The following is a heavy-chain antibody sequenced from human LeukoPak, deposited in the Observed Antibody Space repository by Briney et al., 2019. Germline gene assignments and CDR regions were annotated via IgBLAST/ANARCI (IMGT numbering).Heavy chain of an antibody. Sequence: GGSLRLCCAASGFTFSNAWMSWVHQAPGKGLEWVDRIKSQTDGGTTDYAAPVKGRFTISRDDSKNTLYLQMNSLKTEDTAVYYCTTDGGLPAAAPMNYWGQGTLVTVSS. J-gene: IGHJ4*02. CDR2: IKSQTDGGTT. CDR1: GFTFSNAW. V-gene: IGHV3-15*01. D-gene: IGHD6-13*01. CDR3: TTDGGLPAAAPMNY.